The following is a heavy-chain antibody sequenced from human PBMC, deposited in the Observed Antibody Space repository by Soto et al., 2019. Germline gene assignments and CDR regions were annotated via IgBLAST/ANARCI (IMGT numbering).Heavy chain of an antibody. V-gene: IGHV3-33*01. CDR1: GFTFSSYG. CDR3: ARAGVVVAATFLVLDY. D-gene: IGHD2-15*01. Sequence: GGSLRLSCAASGFTFSSYGMHWVRQAPGKGLEWVAVIWYDGSNKYYADSVKGRFTISRDNSKNTLYLQMNSLRAEDTAVYYCARAGVVVAATFLVLDYWGQGTLVTVSS. J-gene: IGHJ4*02. CDR2: IWYDGSNK.